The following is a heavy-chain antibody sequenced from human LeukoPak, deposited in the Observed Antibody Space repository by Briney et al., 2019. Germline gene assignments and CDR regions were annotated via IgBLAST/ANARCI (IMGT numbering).Heavy chain of an antibody. V-gene: IGHV3-NL1*01. CDR3: AKDDYYDTSGYRD. CDR2: IYSGGYT. Sequence: GGSLRLSCAASAFTFSNYGMHWVRQAPGKGLEWVSVIYSGGYTYYADSVKGRFTISRDNSKNTLYLQMNSLRAEDTAVYYCAKDDYYDTSGYRDWGQGTLVTVSS. D-gene: IGHD3-22*01. J-gene: IGHJ4*02. CDR1: AFTFSNYG.